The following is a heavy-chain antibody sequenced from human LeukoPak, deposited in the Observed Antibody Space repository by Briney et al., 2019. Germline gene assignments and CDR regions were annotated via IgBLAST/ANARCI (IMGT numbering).Heavy chain of an antibody. V-gene: IGHV3-48*04. CDR3: AILDRNWGSRYFDL. CDR1: GFTFSSYS. D-gene: IGHD7-27*01. Sequence: GGSLRLSCAASGFTFSSYSMNWVRQAPGKGLEWVSYISSSSSTIYYADSVKGRFTISRDNAKNSLYLQMNSLRAEDTAVYYCAILDRNWGSRYFDLWGRGTLVTVSS. CDR2: ISSSSSTI. J-gene: IGHJ2*01.